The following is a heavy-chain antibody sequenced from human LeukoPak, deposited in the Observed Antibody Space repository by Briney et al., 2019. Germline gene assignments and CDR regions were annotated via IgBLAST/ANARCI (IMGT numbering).Heavy chain of an antibody. CDR1: GFTFSSYS. V-gene: IGHV3-21*04. CDR2: ISSSSSYI. J-gene: IGHJ4*02. Sequence: GGSLRLSCAASGFTFSSYSMNWVRQAPGKGLEWVSSISSSSSYIYYADAIKGRFTISRDNARNSLYLQMNTLRADDTAFYYCVRVSTGYYFDSWGQGTLVTVSS. D-gene: IGHD6-19*01. CDR3: VRVSTGYYFDS.